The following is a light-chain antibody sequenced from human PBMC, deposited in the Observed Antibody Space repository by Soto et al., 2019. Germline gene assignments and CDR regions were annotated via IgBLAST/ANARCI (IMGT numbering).Light chain of an antibody. CDR1: SSDVGGYNY. CDR2: EVS. V-gene: IGLV2-8*01. J-gene: IGLJ2*01. Sequence: QSALTQPPSASGSPGQSVTISCTGTSSDVGGYNYVSWYQQHPGEAPKLMIYEVSKRPSGVPDRFSGSKSGNTASLTVSGLQAEDEADYYCSSYAGSNKLGLFGGGTKLTVL. CDR3: SSYAGSNKLGL.